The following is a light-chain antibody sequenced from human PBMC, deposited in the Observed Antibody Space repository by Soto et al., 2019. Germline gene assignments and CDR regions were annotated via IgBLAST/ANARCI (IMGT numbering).Light chain of an antibody. V-gene: IGKV3-15*01. Sequence: EIVMTQSPVTLSVSPGERATLSCRASQSVSRKLVWYQQKPGQAPRLLIYDTSTRATGIPARFSGSGSGTEFTLTISSLQSEDFAIYYCQQHSHWPPWTFGQGTKVDIK. CDR1: QSVSRK. CDR3: QQHSHWPPWT. J-gene: IGKJ1*01. CDR2: DTS.